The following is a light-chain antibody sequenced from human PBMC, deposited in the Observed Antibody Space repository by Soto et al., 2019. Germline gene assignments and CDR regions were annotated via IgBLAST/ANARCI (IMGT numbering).Light chain of an antibody. J-gene: IGKJ4*01. V-gene: IGKV3-11*01. CDR2: DTF. Sequence: EIVLTQSPATLSLSPGERATLSCTASQSVNSYLAWYQHRPGQAPRLLIYDTFNRATGVPARFSGSGSGTDFTLTISSLEPEDFAVYYCQQYSNWPPLTFGGGTKVEIK. CDR3: QQYSNWPPLT. CDR1: QSVNSY.